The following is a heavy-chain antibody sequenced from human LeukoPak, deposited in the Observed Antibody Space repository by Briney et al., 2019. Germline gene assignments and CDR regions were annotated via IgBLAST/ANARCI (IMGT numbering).Heavy chain of an antibody. CDR1: GGSISRTNW. J-gene: IGHJ4*02. V-gene: IGHV4-4*02. D-gene: IGHD1-26*01. CDR3: SRESGAFSPFGY. Sequence: SGTLSLTCDVSGGSISRTNWWSWVRQSPGQGLEWIGEISLSGRTNYNPSLQSRVTMSLDESKNQLSLDLASVTAADTAVYYCSRESGAFSPFGYWGQGTLVAVHS. CDR2: ISLSGRT.